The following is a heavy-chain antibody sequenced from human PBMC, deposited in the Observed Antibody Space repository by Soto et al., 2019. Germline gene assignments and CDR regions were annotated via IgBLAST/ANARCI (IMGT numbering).Heavy chain of an antibody. J-gene: IGHJ6*03. Sequence: EVQLLESGGGLVQPGGSLRLSCAASGFTFSSYAMSWVRQAPGKGLEWASTISGSGGSTYYADSVKGRFTISRDNSKNTQYRQMHSLRAEETAIDYCAKEGQTGYYCRDVWGKGTTVTVSS. V-gene: IGHV3-23*01. CDR3: AKEGQTGYYCRDV. CDR1: GFTFSSYA. CDR2: ISGSGGST.